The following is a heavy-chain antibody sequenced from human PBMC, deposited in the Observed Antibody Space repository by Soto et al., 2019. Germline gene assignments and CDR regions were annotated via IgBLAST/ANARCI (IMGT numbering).Heavy chain of an antibody. J-gene: IGHJ4*02. CDR1: GGTFSSYA. V-gene: IGHV1-69*06. CDR3: ATDRSSSWPPFFDY. D-gene: IGHD6-13*01. Sequence: SVKVSCKASGGTFSSYAISWVRQAPGQGLEWMGGFIPLFGTAKNAQKFQGRVTITADKSTSTGYMELSSLRSEDTAVYYCATDRSSSWPPFFDYWGQGTLVTAPQ. CDR2: FIPLFGTA.